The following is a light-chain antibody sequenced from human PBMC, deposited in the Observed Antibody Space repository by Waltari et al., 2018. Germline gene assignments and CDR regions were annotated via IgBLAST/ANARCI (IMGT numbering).Light chain of an antibody. J-gene: IGKJ2*03. V-gene: IGKV2-30*02. CDR1: QSLVHSNGNTY. CDR3: GQGAHLPYS. CDR2: QVS. Sequence: DVVMTQSPLSLPITPGQPASISCRSSQSLVHSNGNTYLSWYQQRPGQPPRLLIYQVSNRYSGVPDRFSGSGAGKDFTLKISRVEAEDVGVYYCGQGAHLPYSFGQGTKVEIK.